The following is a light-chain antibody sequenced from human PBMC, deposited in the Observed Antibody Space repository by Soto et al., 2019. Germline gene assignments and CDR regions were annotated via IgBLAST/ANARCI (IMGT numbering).Light chain of an antibody. V-gene: IGKV3-20*01. CDR3: QQYGSSPETWT. Sequence: EIVLTQSPGTLSLSPGERGTLSCRARQSVSSSYLAWYQQKPGQAPRLLIYGASSRATGIPDRFSGSGSGTDFTLTISRLEPEDFAVYYCQQYGSSPETWTFGQGTKVEIK. J-gene: IGKJ1*01. CDR2: GAS. CDR1: QSVSSSY.